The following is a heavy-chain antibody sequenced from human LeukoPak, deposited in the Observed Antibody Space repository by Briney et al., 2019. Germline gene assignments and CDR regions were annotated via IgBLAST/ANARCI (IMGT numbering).Heavy chain of an antibody. CDR3: ARARDYYDSSGRRDAFDI. CDR2: IYHSGST. D-gene: IGHD3-22*01. CDR1: GGSISSGAYY. Sequence: SQTLSLTCTVSGGSISSGAYYWSWIRQHPGKGLEWIGYIYHSGSTYYNPPLKSRLTISIEMSKNQLSLKLSSVTAADTAVYYCARARDYYDSSGRRDAFDIWGQGTMVTVSS. V-gene: IGHV4-31*03. J-gene: IGHJ3*02.